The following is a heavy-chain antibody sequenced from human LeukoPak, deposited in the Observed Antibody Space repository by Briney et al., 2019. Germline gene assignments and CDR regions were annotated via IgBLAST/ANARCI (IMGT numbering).Heavy chain of an antibody. D-gene: IGHD3-10*01. CDR2: IYSSGST. J-gene: IGHJ4*01. Sequence: SETLSLTCTVSGDSISSRSYYWGWIRQPPGKGLEWIGSIYSSGSTYYNPSIKSRITISVDTSKNQFSLKLSSVTAADTAVYYRARHPAYGPFDYWGHGTLVTVSS. CDR3: ARHPAYGPFDY. CDR1: GDSISSRSYY. V-gene: IGHV4-39*01.